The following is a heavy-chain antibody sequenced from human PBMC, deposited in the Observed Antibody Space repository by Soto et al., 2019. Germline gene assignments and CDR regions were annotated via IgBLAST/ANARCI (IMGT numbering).Heavy chain of an antibody. Sequence: QVQLQESGPGLVKPSETLTLTCSVSGGSISTTKYYWSWIRQPPGKGLEWIAYISYSGSTSYTPPLTGRVTTSVDTAKNQFSLQVISVTAADAAVYYCASFVRVGWRYYFDYWGQGTLATVSA. CDR1: GGSISTTKYY. V-gene: IGHV4-61*01. CDR2: ISYSGST. CDR3: ASFVRVGWRYYFDY. D-gene: IGHD6-19*01. J-gene: IGHJ4*02.